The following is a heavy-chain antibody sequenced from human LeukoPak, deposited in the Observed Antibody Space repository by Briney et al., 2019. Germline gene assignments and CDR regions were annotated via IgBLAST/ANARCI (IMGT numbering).Heavy chain of an antibody. CDR2: IYYSGST. CDR1: GGSISSGGYY. Sequence: PSETLSLTCTVSGGSISSGGYYWSWIRQHPGKGLEWIGYIYYSGSTYYNPSLKSRVTISVDTSTNQFSLKLSSVTAADTAVYYCARIRGTTAYCDYWGQGTLVTVSS. CDR3: ARIRGTTAYCDY. V-gene: IGHV4-31*03. J-gene: IGHJ4*02. D-gene: IGHD3-16*01.